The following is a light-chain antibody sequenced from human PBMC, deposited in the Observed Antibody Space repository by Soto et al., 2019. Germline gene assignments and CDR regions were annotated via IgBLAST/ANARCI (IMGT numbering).Light chain of an antibody. Sequence: QSALTQPASVSGCPGQSITISCTGTSSDVGGYNYVSWYQQHPGKAPKLMIYEVSNRPSGVSNRFSGSKSGNTAALTISGLQAEDEAAYYRSSYTSSRTRVFGGGTKLTVL. CDR3: SSYTSSRTRV. CDR2: EVS. J-gene: IGLJ3*02. CDR1: SSDVGGYNY. V-gene: IGLV2-14*01.